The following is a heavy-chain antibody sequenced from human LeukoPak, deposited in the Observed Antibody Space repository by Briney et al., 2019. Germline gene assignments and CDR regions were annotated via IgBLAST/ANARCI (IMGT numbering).Heavy chain of an antibody. CDR3: ASGTTYGGSYQNFDH. V-gene: IGHV3-7*05. CDR2: IKQDGSEK. J-gene: IGHJ4*02. D-gene: IGHD1-26*01. Sequence: PGGSLRLSCAASGFTFSSYWMSWVRQAPGKGLEWVANIKQDGSEKYYVDSVKGRFTISRDNAKNSLYLQMNSLRAEGTAVFYCASGTTYGGSYQNFDHWGQGTLVTVSS. CDR1: GFTFSSYW.